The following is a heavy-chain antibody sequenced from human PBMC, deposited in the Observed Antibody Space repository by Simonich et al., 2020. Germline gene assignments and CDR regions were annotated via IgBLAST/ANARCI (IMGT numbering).Heavy chain of an antibody. J-gene: IGHJ4*02. V-gene: IGHV1-18*01. CDR3: ARASRGTWWYYYFDY. CDR1: GYTFTSYG. Sequence: QVQLVQSGAEVKKPGASVKVSCKASGYTFTSYGISWVRQAPGQGLEWMGGITAYNGTTNCAQKLQGRVTMTTDTSTSTDYMELRSLGSDGTAVYYCARASRGTWWYYYFDYWGQGTLVTVSS. CDR2: ITAYNGTT. D-gene: IGHD2-15*01.